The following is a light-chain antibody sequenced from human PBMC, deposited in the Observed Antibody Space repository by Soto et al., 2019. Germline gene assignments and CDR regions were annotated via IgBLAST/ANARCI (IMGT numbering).Light chain of an antibody. CDR2: GNS. J-gene: IGLJ1*01. V-gene: IGLV1-40*01. Sequence: QAVVTQPPSVSGAPGQRVTIPCTGSSSNIGAGYDVHWYQQLPGTAPKLLIYGNSNRPSGVPDRFSGSKSGTSASLAITGLQAEDEADYYCQSYDSSLSGSSYVFGTGTKLTVL. CDR1: SSNIGAGYD. CDR3: QSYDSSLSGSSYV.